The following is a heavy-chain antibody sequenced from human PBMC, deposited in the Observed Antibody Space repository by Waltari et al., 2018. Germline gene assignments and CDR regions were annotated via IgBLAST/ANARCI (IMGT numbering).Heavy chain of an antibody. D-gene: IGHD2-15*01. CDR3: ARIVVVVAAMGWFDP. V-gene: IGHV4-38-2*01. CDR1: GYSISSGYY. Sequence: VQLQESGPGLVKPSETLSLTCAVSGYSISSGYYWGWIRQPPGKGLEWIGSIYHSGRTYYNPSLKSRVTISVDTSKIQFSLKLSSVTAADTAVYYCARIVVVVAAMGWFDPWGQGTLVTVSS. J-gene: IGHJ5*02. CDR2: IYHSGRT.